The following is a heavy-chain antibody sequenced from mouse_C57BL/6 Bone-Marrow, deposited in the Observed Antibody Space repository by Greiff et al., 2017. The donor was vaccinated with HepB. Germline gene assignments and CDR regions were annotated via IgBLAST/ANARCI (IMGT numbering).Heavy chain of an antibody. Sequence: EVKLVESGGGLVQPGGSLKLSCAASGFTFSDYYMYWVRQTPEKRLEWVAYISNGGGSTYYPETVKGRFTISRDNAKNTLYLQMSRLKSEDTAMYYCARHSNPAWFAYWGQGTLVTVSA. D-gene: IGHD2-5*01. CDR3: ARHSNPAWFAY. J-gene: IGHJ3*01. CDR1: GFTFSDYY. V-gene: IGHV5-12*01. CDR2: ISNGGGST.